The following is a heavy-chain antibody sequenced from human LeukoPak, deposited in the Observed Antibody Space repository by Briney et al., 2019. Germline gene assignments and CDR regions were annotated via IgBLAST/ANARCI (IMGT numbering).Heavy chain of an antibody. Sequence: GGSLRLSCAASGFTFSSYAMSWVRQAPGKGLEWVSAISGSGGSTYYADSVKGRFTISRDNSKNTLYLQMNSLRAEDTAVYYCAKAGYSSSWSALSLMGYWGQGTLVTVSS. CDR1: GFTFSSYA. V-gene: IGHV3-23*01. CDR2: ISGSGGST. CDR3: AKAGYSSSWSALSLMGY. J-gene: IGHJ4*02. D-gene: IGHD6-13*01.